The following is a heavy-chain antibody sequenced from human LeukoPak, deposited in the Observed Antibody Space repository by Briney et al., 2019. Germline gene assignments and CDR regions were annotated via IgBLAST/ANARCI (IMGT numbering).Heavy chain of an antibody. J-gene: IGHJ3*02. CDR3: ARDKLGANDAFDI. D-gene: IGHD4/OR15-4a*01. CDR1: GFTFSSYT. CDR2: ISSSSSYI. Sequence: GGSLRLSCAASGFTFSSYTINWVRQAPGKGLEWVSSISSSSSYIYYADSVKGRFTISRDTAKNSLYLQMNTLRAEDTAVYYCARDKLGANDAFDIWGQGTMVTVSS. V-gene: IGHV3-21*01.